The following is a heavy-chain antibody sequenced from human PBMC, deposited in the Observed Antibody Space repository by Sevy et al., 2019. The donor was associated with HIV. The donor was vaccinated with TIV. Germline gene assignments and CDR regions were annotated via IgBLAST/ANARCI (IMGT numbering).Heavy chain of an antibody. CDR1: GFTFSSYS. J-gene: IGHJ4*02. V-gene: IGHV3-21*01. D-gene: IGHD3-22*01. Sequence: GGSLRLSCAASGFTFSSYSMNWVRQAPGKGLEWVSTISSSSSYIYYADSLKRRFTISRDNAKNSLYLQMNSLRAEDTAVYYCARGGEYYDSSGITDYWGQGTLVTVSS. CDR3: ARGGEYYDSSGITDY. CDR2: ISSSSSYI.